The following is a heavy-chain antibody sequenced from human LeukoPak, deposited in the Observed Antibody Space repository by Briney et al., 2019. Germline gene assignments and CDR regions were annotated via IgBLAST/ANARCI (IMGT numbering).Heavy chain of an antibody. CDR1: GGSISGYY. CDR3: ARERLVDLATIFDY. Sequence: SETLSLTCVVSGGSISGYYWTWIRQPPGKGLEWIGYTYYRGSSSFNPSLRSRVTISVDMSKNQVSLKLTSVTAADTAVYYCARERLVDLATIFDYWGQGALVTVSS. V-gene: IGHV4-59*01. CDR2: TYYRGSS. D-gene: IGHD5-24*01. J-gene: IGHJ4*02.